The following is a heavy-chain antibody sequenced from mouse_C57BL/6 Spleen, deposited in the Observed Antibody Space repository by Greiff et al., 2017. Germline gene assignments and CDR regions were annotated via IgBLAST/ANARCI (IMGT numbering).Heavy chain of an antibody. V-gene: IGHV1-52*01. CDR1: GYTFTSYW. CDR3: ARTRGDGSGCAFAY. D-gene: IGHD3-2*02. Sequence: QVQLQQPGAELVRPGSSVKLSCKASGYTFTSYWMHWVKQRPIQGLEWIGNIDPSDSETHYNQKFKDKATLTVDKSSSTAYMQLSSLTSEDSAVYYCARTRGDGSGCAFAYWGQGTLVTVSA. CDR2: IDPSDSET. J-gene: IGHJ3*01.